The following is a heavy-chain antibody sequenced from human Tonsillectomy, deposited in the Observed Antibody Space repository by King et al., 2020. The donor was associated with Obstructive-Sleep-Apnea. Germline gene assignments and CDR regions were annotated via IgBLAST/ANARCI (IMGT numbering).Heavy chain of an antibody. CDR3: TRATYYYDSSGYYSYFDY. J-gene: IGHJ4*02. CDR1: GFTFGDYA. Sequence: QLVQSGGGLVQPGRSLRLSCTASGFTFGDYAMSWFRQAPGKGLEWVGFIRSKAYGGTTEYAASVKGRFTISRDDSKSIAYLQMNSLKTEDTAVYYCTRATYYYDSSGYYSYFDYWGQGTLVTVSS. V-gene: IGHV3-49*03. D-gene: IGHD3-22*01. CDR2: IRSKAYGGTT.